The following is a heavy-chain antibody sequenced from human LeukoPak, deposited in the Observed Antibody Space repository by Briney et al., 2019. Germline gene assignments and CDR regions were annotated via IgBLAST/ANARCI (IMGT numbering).Heavy chain of an antibody. V-gene: IGHV1-2*06. J-gene: IGHJ4*02. CDR2: IDPGSGGT. Sequence: ASVKVSCKASGYTFTVYYIHWVRQAPGQGLEWMGRIDPGSGGTDYAQRFQGRVTMTRDASISTAYMELNRLRSDDTAVYYCAKAETGTDWGQGTLVTGSS. D-gene: IGHD3/OR15-3a*01. CDR1: GYTFTVYY. CDR3: AKAETGTD.